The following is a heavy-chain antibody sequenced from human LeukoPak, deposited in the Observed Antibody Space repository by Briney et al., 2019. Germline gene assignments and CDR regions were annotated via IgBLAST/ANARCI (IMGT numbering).Heavy chain of an antibody. CDR3: ASSTSSDDS. Sequence: SETLSLTCAVSGGSISSSDYYWDWIRQPPGKGLEWIGSIYYSGSTYYNPSLKSRVTISVDTSKNQFSLKLNSVTAADTALYYCASSTSSDDSWGQGTLVTVSS. CDR1: GGSISSSDYY. V-gene: IGHV4-39*01. J-gene: IGHJ4*02. CDR2: IYYSGST. D-gene: IGHD6-6*01.